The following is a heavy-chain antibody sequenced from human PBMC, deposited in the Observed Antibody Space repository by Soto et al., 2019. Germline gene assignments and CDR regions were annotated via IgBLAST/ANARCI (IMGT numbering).Heavy chain of an antibody. CDR3: ARGRSSSAYYYGMDV. J-gene: IGHJ6*02. CDR1: GFTFSSYA. CDR2: ISYDGSNK. D-gene: IGHD6-6*01. Sequence: GGSLRLSCAASGFTFSSYAMHWVRQAPGKGLEWVAVISYDGSNKYYADSVKGRFTISRDNSKNTLYLQMNSLRAEDTAVYYCARGRSSSAYYYGMDVWGQGTTVTVSS. V-gene: IGHV3-30-3*01.